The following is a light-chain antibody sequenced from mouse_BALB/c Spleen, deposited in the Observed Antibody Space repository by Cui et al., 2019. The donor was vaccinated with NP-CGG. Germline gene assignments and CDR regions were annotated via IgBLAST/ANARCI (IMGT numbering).Light chain of an antibody. J-gene: IGLJ1*01. CDR2: GTN. Sequence: QAFVTQESALTTSPGETVTLTCRSSTGAVTTRNYANWVQEKPDHLFTGLVGGTNNRVPGVPARFSGSLIGDKAALTITGAQTEDEAIYFCALWYSNHWVFGGGTKLTVL. CDR1: TGAVTTRNY. V-gene: IGLV1*01. CDR3: ALWYSNHWV.